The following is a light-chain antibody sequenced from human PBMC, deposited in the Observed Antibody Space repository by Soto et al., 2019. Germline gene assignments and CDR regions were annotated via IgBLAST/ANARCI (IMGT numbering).Light chain of an antibody. V-gene: IGLV4-69*01. CDR2: LNTDGSH. J-gene: IGLJ2*01. CDR3: QTWGTAIHDVV. Sequence: QLVLTQWPSASASLGASVKLTCTLSSGHSNYAIAWHQQQPDKGPRYLMKLNTDGSHSKGAGIPDRFSGSSSGAERHLTISSLQSEDEADYYCQTWGTAIHDVVFGAGTKLTVL. CDR1: SGHSNYA.